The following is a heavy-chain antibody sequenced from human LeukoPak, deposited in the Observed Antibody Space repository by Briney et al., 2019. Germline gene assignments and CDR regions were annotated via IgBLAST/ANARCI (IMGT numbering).Heavy chain of an antibody. Sequence: KPSETLSLTCTVSGGSISSYYWSWIRQPPGKGLEWIGYIYYSGSTNYNPSLKSRVTISVDTSKNQFSLKLSSVTAADTAVYYCARLRYSSSSFWWFDPWGQGTLVTVSS. CDR3: ARLRYSSSSFWWFDP. D-gene: IGHD6-13*01. CDR1: GGSISSYY. V-gene: IGHV4-59*01. J-gene: IGHJ5*02. CDR2: IYYSGST.